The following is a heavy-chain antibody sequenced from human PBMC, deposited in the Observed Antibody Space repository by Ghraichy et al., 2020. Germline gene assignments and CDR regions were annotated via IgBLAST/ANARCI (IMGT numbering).Heavy chain of an antibody. CDR2: INHSGST. V-gene: IGHV4-34*01. D-gene: IGHD2/OR15-2a*01. CDR3: AKDRSWYSSSMPDY. Sequence: SETLSLTCAVYGGSFSGYYWSWIRQPPGKGLEWIGEINHSGSTNYNPSLKSRVTISVDTSKNQFSLKLSSVTAADTAVYYCAKDRSWYSSSMPDYWGQGTLVTVSS. CDR1: GGSFSGYY. J-gene: IGHJ4*02.